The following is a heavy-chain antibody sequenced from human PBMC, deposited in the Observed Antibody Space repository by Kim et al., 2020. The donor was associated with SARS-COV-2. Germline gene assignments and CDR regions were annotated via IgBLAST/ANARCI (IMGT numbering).Heavy chain of an antibody. V-gene: IGHV1-18*01. CDR3: ARARWYGNFDY. Sequence: NYAQNLQDRVTRTADTSTSTASMDLRSLGSDDTAVYYCARARWYGNFDYWGQGTLVTVSS. D-gene: IGHD6-13*01. J-gene: IGHJ4*02.